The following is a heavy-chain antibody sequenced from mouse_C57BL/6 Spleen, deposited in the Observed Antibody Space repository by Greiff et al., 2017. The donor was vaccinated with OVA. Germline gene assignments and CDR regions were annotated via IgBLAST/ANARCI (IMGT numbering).Heavy chain of an antibody. CDR2: INPNNGGT. CDR3: ARDYYSNPYFDY. D-gene: IGHD2-5*01. Sequence: EVQLQQSGPELVKPGASVKISCKASGYTFTDYYMNWVKQSHGKSLEWIGDINPNNGGTSYNQKFKGKATLTVDKSSSTAYMELRSLTSEDSAVYYCARDYYSNPYFDYWGQGTTLTVSS. CDR1: GYTFTDYY. V-gene: IGHV1-26*01. J-gene: IGHJ2*01.